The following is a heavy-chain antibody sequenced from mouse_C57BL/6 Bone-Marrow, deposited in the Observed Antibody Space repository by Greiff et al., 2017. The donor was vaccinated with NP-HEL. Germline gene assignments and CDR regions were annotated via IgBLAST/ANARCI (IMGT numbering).Heavy chain of an antibody. Sequence: QVHVKQSGAELVKPGASVKLSCKASGYTFTEYTIHWVKQRSGQGLEWIGWFYPGSGSIKYNEKFKDKATLTADKSSSTVYMELSRLTSEDSAVYFCARHEEDYYGSSPSFDYWGQGTTLTVSS. V-gene: IGHV1-62-2*01. CDR3: ARHEEDYYGSSPSFDY. J-gene: IGHJ2*01. CDR1: GYTFTEYT. CDR2: FYPGSGSI. D-gene: IGHD1-1*01.